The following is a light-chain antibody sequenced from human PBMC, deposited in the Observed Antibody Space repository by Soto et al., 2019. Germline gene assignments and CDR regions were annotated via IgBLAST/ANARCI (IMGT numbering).Light chain of an antibody. CDR3: QAWDSSTVV. J-gene: IGLJ2*01. V-gene: IGLV3-1*01. CDR2: QDS. CDR1: KLGDKY. Sequence: SYELTQPPSVSVSPGQTASITCSGDKLGDKYACWYQQKPGQSPVLVIYQDSQRPSGIPERFSGSNSGNTATLTIRATQATDEADYYCQAWDSSTVVFGGGTKLTVL.